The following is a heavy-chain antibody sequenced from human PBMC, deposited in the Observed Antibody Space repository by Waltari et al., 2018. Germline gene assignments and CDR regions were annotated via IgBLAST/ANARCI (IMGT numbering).Heavy chain of an antibody. Sequence: EVQLVESGGGLVQPGGSLRLSCAASGFTVSSNYMSWVRQAPGKGLEWVSVIYSGGSTYYADSVKGRFTISRDNSKNTLYLQMNSLRAEDTAVYYCARGKLLWFGEAHAFDIWGQGTMVIVSS. V-gene: IGHV3-66*02. CDR3: ARGKLLWFGEAHAFDI. CDR2: IYSGGST. CDR1: GFTVSSNY. J-gene: IGHJ3*02. D-gene: IGHD3-10*01.